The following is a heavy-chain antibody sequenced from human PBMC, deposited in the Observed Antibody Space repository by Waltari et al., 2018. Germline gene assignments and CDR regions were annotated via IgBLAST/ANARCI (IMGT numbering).Heavy chain of an antibody. J-gene: IGHJ4*02. CDR2: IYYSGST. D-gene: IGHD3-22*01. Sequence: QVQLQESGPGLVKPSETLSLTCTVSGGSISSYYWSWIRQPPGKGLEWIGYIYYSGSTNYNPSLKSRVTISVDTSKNQFSLKLSSVTAADTAVYYCARLRGSSGYYLFDYWGQGTLVTVSS. CDR3: ARLRGSSGYYLFDY. CDR1: GGSISSYY. V-gene: IGHV4-59*01.